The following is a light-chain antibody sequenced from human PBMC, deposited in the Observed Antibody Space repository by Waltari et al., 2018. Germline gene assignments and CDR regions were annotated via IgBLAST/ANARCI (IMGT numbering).Light chain of an antibody. CDR3: QDLHDYPV. J-gene: IGKJ3*01. V-gene: IGKV1-9*01. Sequence: IQLTQSPSSLSASVGDRVTISCRASHDISHHLAWYQQKPGKAPTLLIYPASTLESGVPSRFSGSGSGTEFTLTITSLQPEDFATYFCQDLHDYPVFGPGTKVDIK. CDR2: PAS. CDR1: HDISHH.